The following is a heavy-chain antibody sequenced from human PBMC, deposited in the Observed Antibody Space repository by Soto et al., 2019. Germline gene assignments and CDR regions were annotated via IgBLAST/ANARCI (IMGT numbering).Heavy chain of an antibody. CDR3: ARDYDSSGYPNYYFNS. J-gene: IGHJ4*02. V-gene: IGHV3-33*01. CDR2: IWYDGSNK. CDR1: GFTFSSYG. D-gene: IGHD3-22*01. Sequence: QVQLVESGGDVVQPGRSLRLSCAASGFTFSSYGMHWVRQAPGKGLEWVAVIWYDGSNKYYADSVKGRFTIYRDNSKNTLYVKMKSSRAEDRAVYYCARDYDSSGYPNYYFNSWGQGPLVTFSS.